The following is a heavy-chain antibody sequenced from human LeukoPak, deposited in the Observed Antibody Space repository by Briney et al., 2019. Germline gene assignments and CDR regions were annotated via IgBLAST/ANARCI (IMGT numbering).Heavy chain of an antibody. J-gene: IGHJ4*02. D-gene: IGHD5-18*01. CDR2: ISAYNGNT. Sequence: ASAKVSCKASGYTFTSYGISWVRQAPGQGLEWMGWISAYNGNTNYAQKLQGRVTMTTDTYTSTAYMELRSLRSDDTAVYYCARDVDTAMVDYWGQGTLVTVSS. CDR1: GYTFTSYG. CDR3: ARDVDTAMVDY. V-gene: IGHV1-18*04.